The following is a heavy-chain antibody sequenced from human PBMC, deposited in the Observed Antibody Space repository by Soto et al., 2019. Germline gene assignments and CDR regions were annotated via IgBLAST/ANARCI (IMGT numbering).Heavy chain of an antibody. J-gene: IGHJ6*02. D-gene: IGHD6-19*01. CDR3: ARDSVRRCSSGWEGYYYYYGMDV. CDR2: IIPIFGTA. CDR1: GGTFSSYA. V-gene: IGHV1-69*13. Sequence: SVKVSCKASGGTFSSYAISWVRQAPGQGLEWMGVIIPIFGTANYAQKFQGRVTITADESTSTAYMELSSLRSEDTAVYYCARDSVRRCSSGWEGYYYYYGMDVWGQGTTVTV.